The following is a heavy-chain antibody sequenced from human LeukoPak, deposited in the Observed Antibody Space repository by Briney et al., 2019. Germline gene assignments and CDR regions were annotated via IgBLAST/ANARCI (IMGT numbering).Heavy chain of an antibody. D-gene: IGHD4-23*01. V-gene: IGHV1-69*01. CDR3: AFWGGYGGNNNWFDP. CDR2: IIPIFGTA. J-gene: IGHJ5*02. Sequence: GASVKVSCKASGGTFSSYAISWVRQAPGQGLEWMGGIIPIFGTANYAQKFQGRVTITADESTSTAYMELSSLRSEDTAVYYCAFWGGYGGNNNWFDPWGQGTLVTVSS. CDR1: GGTFSSYA.